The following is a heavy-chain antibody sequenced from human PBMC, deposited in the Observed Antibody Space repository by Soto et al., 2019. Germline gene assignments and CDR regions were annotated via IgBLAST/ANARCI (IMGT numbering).Heavy chain of an antibody. V-gene: IGHV3-7*03. Sequence: PWGSLRLSCVVSGFTFSSYWMGWVRQTPGKGLQWVANIKEDGSEKYYVGSVKGRCTISRDNTENSLFLHLNSLTAEDTAVYYCVRAPRKSVEYCGGDCFHHYDSWGQGTLVTVSS. CDR2: IKEDGSEK. J-gene: IGHJ4*02. CDR1: GFTFSSYW. D-gene: IGHD2-21*02. CDR3: VRAPRKSVEYCGGDCFHHYDS.